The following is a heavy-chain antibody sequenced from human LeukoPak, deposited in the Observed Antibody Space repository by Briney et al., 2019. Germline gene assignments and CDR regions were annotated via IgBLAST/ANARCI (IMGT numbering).Heavy chain of an antibody. V-gene: IGHV3-33*06. D-gene: IGHD5-18*01. CDR1: GFSFSSYG. Sequence: GGSLRLSCAAAGFSFSSYGMHWVRQAPDKGLEWVATIWYDGSQTYSADSVKGRFTISRDNSKNTVYLHMNSLRAEDTAVYYSAKDRRGFSYGYWGFDYWGQGALVTVSS. CDR2: IWYDGSQT. CDR3: AKDRRGFSYGYWGFDY. J-gene: IGHJ4*02.